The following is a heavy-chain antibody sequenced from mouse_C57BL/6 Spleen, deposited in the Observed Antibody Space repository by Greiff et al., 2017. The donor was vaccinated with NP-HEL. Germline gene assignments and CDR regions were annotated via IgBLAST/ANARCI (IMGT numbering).Heavy chain of an antibody. D-gene: IGHD2-1*01. CDR2: IDPSDSYT. CDR1: GYTFTSYW. Sequence: QVQLQQPGAELVKPGASVKLSCKASGYTFTSYWMQWVKQRPGQGLEWIGEIDPSDSYTNYNQKFKGKATLTVDTSSSTAYMQLSSLTSEDSAVYYCARGDYGNSSLFDYWGQGTTLTVSS. J-gene: IGHJ2*01. CDR3: ARGDYGNSSLFDY. V-gene: IGHV1-50*01.